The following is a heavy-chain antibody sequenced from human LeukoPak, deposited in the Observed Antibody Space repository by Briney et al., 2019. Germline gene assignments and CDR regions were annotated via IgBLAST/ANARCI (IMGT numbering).Heavy chain of an antibody. J-gene: IGHJ6*02. CDR3: ARVVRGGIYYFYYGIDV. Sequence: SETLSLTCVVYGGSFSGYYWSWIRQPPGKGLEWIGEINHSGSTNYNPSLKSRVTISVDTSKNQFSLKLSSVTAADTAVYYCARVVRGGIYYFYYGIDVWGQGTTVTVSS. V-gene: IGHV4-34*01. CDR2: INHSGST. CDR1: GGSFSGYY. D-gene: IGHD2-15*01.